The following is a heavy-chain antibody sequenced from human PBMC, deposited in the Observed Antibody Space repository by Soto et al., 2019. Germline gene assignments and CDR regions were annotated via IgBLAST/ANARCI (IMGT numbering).Heavy chain of an antibody. CDR1: GDTFSSYT. CDR2: VIPMLSMS. D-gene: IGHD3-10*01. CDR3: ARSYGSGRHVFAY. V-gene: IGHV1-69*02. Sequence: GASVKVSCKASGDTFSSYTINWVRQAPGLGLEWMGRVIPMLSMSNYALKFQGRVTMTADKSTNTAYMELSSLRSEDTATYYCARSYGSGRHVFAYSSQRALVTVSS. J-gene: IGHJ4*02.